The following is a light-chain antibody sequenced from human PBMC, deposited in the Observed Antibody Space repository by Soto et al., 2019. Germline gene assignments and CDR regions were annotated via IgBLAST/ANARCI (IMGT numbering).Light chain of an antibody. J-gene: IGLJ1*01. CDR2: EVN. CDR1: STDVGGYKY. Sequence: QSALTQPASVSGSPGQSITISCTGTSTDVGGYKYVSWYQQHPGTAPKLMIFEVNGRPSGVSDRFSGSKSGNTASLTISGLQPEDEDDYYCSSFSSSGTPHVFGTGTKVTVL. CDR3: SSFSSSGTPHV. V-gene: IGLV2-14*01.